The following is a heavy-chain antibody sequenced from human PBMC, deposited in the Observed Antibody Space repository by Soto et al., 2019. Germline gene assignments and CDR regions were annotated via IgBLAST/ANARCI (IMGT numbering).Heavy chain of an antibody. CDR1: GFSLTTNEVY. Sequence: QITLKESGLTLVKPTQTLTLTCTFSGFSLTTNEVYVGWIRQPPGKALEWLALIYGDNDKRYSPSLKSRLTITKDTSENQVVLTMTNMDPVDTATYYCARSTLSTDFEYWGQGTLFTVSS. V-gene: IGHV2-5*02. J-gene: IGHJ4*02. CDR2: IYGDNDK. CDR3: ARSTLSTDFEY. D-gene: IGHD2-8*02.